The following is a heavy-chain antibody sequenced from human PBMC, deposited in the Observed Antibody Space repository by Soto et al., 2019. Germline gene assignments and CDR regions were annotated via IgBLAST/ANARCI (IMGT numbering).Heavy chain of an antibody. V-gene: IGHV3-21*06. CDR3: ARDPIAAAGTPAGNWFDP. Sequence: GESLRLSCAASGFTFSSYSMNWVRQAPGKGLEWVSSISSSSSYIYYADSVKGRFTISRDNAKNSLYLQMNSLRAEDTAVYYCARDPIAAAGTPAGNWFDPWGQGTLVTVSS. CDR2: ISSSSSYI. D-gene: IGHD6-13*01. J-gene: IGHJ5*02. CDR1: GFTFSSYS.